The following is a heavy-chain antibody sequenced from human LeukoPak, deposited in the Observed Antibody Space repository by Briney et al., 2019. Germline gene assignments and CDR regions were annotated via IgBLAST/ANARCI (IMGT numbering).Heavy chain of an antibody. Sequence: GRSLRLSCAASGFTFSSYGMHWVRQAPGKGLEWVAVISYDGSNKYYADSVKGRFIISRDNSKNTLYLQMNSLRAEDTAVYYCAKSVVATRYLVDYWGQGTLVTVSS. J-gene: IGHJ4*02. D-gene: IGHD5-12*01. CDR1: GFTFSSYG. CDR3: AKSVVATRYLVDY. CDR2: ISYDGSNK. V-gene: IGHV3-30*18.